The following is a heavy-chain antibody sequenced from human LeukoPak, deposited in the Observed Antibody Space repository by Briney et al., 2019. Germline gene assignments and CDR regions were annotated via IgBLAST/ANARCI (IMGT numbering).Heavy chain of an antibody. CDR2: IRYDGSNK. D-gene: IGHD3-22*01. CDR1: GFTFSSYG. CDR3: AKGSSGYYYYYMDV. J-gene: IGHJ6*03. V-gene: IGHV3-30*02. Sequence: GGSLRLSCAASGFTFSSYGMHWVRQAPGKGLGWVAFIRYDGSNKYYADSVKGRFTISRDNSKNTLFLQMNSLRAEDTAVYYCAKGSSGYYYYYMDVWGKGTTVTISS.